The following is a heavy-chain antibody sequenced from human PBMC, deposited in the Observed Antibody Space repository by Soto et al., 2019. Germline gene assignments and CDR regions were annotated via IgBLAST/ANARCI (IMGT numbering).Heavy chain of an antibody. Sequence: ASVKVSCKASGYTFTSYGISWVRQAPGQGLEWMGWISAYNGNTNSAQKLQGRVTMTTDTSTSTAYMELRSLRSDDTAVYYCARVSDIVVVVAANFDYWGQGTLVTVSS. CDR1: GYTFTSYG. CDR3: ARVSDIVVVVAANFDY. J-gene: IGHJ4*02. CDR2: ISAYNGNT. D-gene: IGHD2-15*01. V-gene: IGHV1-18*01.